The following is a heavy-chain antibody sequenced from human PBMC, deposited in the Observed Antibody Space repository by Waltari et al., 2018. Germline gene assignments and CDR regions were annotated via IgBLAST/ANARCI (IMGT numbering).Heavy chain of an antibody. CDR1: GGSIRSNTLF. J-gene: IGHJ5*02. CDR3: ATHPPSQLGVVLNWFDP. D-gene: IGHD3-16*01. V-gene: IGHV4-39*01. CDR2: IYDSGTT. Sequence: QLQLQESGPGLLKPSATLSLTCTVSGGSIRSNTLFCGRSRQPLGKGLEWIGSIYDSGTTYYNPSLKSRVTISVDTSKNKFSLKVNSVTAADTAVYYCATHPPSQLGVVLNWFDPWGQGILVTVSS.